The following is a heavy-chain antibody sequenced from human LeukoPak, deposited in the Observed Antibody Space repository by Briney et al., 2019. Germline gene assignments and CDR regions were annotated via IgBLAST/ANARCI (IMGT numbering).Heavy chain of an antibody. D-gene: IGHD3-10*01. V-gene: IGHV3-23*01. CDR1: GFIFRNHA. CDR3: AKSLGNQGVIDY. CDR2: VSASGGGT. Sequence: GGPLRLSCAASGFIFRNHAMNWVRQAPGQGLEWVSGVSASGGGTFNTDSVKGRFSISRDNSKNTLYLEMNSLRPEDTALYYCAKSLGNQGVIDYWGQGTLVTVSS. J-gene: IGHJ4*02.